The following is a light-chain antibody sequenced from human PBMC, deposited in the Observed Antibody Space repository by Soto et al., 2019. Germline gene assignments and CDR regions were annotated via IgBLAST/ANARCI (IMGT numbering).Light chain of an antibody. CDR3: SSYTTSNTRQIV. V-gene: IGLV2-14*01. Sequence: AALSEPACVAGARRQRWSLSRTGTNSDVGGYNYVSWYQQHPGKAPKFMIYDVSNRPSGVSNRFSGSKSGNTASLTISGLQAEDEADYYCSSYTTSNTRQIVFGTGTKVTVL. J-gene: IGLJ1*01. CDR2: DVS. CDR1: NSDVGGYNY.